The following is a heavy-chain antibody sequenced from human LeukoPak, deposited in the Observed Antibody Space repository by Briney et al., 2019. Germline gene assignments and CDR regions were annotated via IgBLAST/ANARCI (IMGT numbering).Heavy chain of an antibody. CDR3: AKAHTNYYYYYMDV. V-gene: IGHV3-23*01. J-gene: IGHJ6*03. CDR2: ISGSGGST. CDR1: GFTFSSYA. Sequence: GGSLRLSCAASGFTFSSYAMSWVRQAPGKGLEWVSAISGSGGSTYYADSVRGRFTISRDNSKNTLYLQMNSLRAEDTAVYYCAKAHTNYYYYYMDVWGKGTTVTVSS.